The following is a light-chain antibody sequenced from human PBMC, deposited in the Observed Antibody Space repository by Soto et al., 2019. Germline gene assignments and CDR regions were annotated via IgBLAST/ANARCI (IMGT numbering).Light chain of an antibody. J-gene: IGKJ5*01. CDR3: QQLKSNLIT. CDR1: QSISSY. CDR2: GAT. V-gene: IGKV1-9*01. Sequence: DIQMTQSPSSLSASIGDRVTITCRASQSISSYLNCYQQKPGKAPMLLIYGATNVQSGVPSRFSGSGSGTEFTLTISSLQPEDFATYYCQQLKSNLITFGQGTRLEIK.